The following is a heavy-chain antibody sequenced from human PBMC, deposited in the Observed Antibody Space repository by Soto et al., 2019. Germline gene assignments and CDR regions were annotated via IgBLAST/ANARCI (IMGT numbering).Heavy chain of an antibody. CDR1: GFTFSNYW. CDR2: VNQDENEK. CDR3: ARGNSGSRCYYMDV. D-gene: IGHD3-10*01. J-gene: IGHJ6*03. V-gene: IGHV3-7*04. Sequence: EVQLVESGGTLVQPGGSLRLSCAASGFTFSNYWMSWVRQAPGKGLEWVATVNQDENEKYYVGSVTGRFTISRDNAKNSLYLQMNSLRAEDTAVYYCARGNSGSRCYYMDVWGKGSTVTVSS.